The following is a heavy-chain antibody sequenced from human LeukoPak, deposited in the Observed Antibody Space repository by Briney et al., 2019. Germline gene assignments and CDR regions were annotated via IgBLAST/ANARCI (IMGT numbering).Heavy chain of an antibody. CDR2: IYTSGST. CDR3: ARGWSSWYSSSWYRQLVFDS. Sequence: SETLSLTCTVSRGSISSGSYYWSWIRQPAGKGLEWIVRIYTSGSTNYNPSLKSRVTISVDTSKNQFSLKLSSVTAADTAVYYCARGWSSWYSSSWYRQLVFDSWGQGTLVTVSS. CDR1: RGSISSGSYY. D-gene: IGHD6-13*01. V-gene: IGHV4-61*02. J-gene: IGHJ5*01.